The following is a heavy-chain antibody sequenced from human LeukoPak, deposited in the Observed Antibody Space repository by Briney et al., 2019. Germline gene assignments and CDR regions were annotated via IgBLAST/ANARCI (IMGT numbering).Heavy chain of an antibody. CDR2: INVYTGNT. CDR1: GYSFTNYG. D-gene: IGHD1-26*01. Sequence: ASVKVSCKASGYSFTNYGMNWVRQAPGQGLEWMGWINVYTGNTNYAQNLKGRVAMTTDISTSTAYMELRSLRSDDTAVYYCARDGDSGSYHDYWGQGNLVTVSS. J-gene: IGHJ4*02. V-gene: IGHV1-18*01. CDR3: ARDGDSGSYHDY.